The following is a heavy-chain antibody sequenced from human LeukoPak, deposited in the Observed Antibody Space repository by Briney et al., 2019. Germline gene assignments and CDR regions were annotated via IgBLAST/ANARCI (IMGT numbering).Heavy chain of an antibody. J-gene: IGHJ4*02. D-gene: IGHD6-13*01. CDR3: ARNSLQQLGVPSDY. CDR1: GFTFSSYG. V-gene: IGHV3-33*01. CDR2: IWYDGSNK. Sequence: GRSLRLSCAASGFTFSSYGMHWVRQAPGKGLEWVAVIWYDGSNKYYADSVKGRFTISRDNSKNTLYLQMNSLRAEDTAVYYCARNSLQQLGVPSDYWGQGTLVTVSS.